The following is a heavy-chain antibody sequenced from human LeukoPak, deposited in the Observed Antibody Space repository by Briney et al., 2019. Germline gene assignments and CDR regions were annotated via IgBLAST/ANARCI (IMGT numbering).Heavy chain of an antibody. J-gene: IGHJ4*02. D-gene: IGHD6-19*01. CDR2: ISYDGSDN. Sequence: GGSLRLSCVASGFTFSSYGMHWVRQAPSKGLEWVAVISYDGSDNYYADSLKGRFTISRDNSMNTLYLQMNSLRAEDTAVYYCAKDHHSSGWYYFDYWGQGTLVTVSS. V-gene: IGHV3-30*18. CDR3: AKDHHSSGWYYFDY. CDR1: GFTFSSYG.